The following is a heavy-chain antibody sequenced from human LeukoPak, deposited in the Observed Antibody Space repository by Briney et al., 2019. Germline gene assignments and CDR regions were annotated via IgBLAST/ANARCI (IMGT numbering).Heavy chain of an antibody. V-gene: IGHV3-23*01. CDR2: LSGSGLST. J-gene: IGHJ4*02. Sequence: GGSLRLSCAASAFTFSRYGMGWVRQAPGKGLKWVSALSGSGLSTYYADSVKGRFTISRDNSKNTLYLQMNSLRAEDTAVYYCAKPWREDGDYWSFNYWGQGTLVTVSS. CDR1: AFTFSRYG. D-gene: IGHD4-17*01. CDR3: AKPWREDGDYWSFNY.